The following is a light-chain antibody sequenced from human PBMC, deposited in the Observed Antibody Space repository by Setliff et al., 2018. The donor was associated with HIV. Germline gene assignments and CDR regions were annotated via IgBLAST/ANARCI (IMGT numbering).Light chain of an antibody. V-gene: IGLV2-11*01. CDR1: NSDVGGYDY. J-gene: IGLJ2*01. CDR3: SSYTGTYSVL. CDR2: DVS. Sequence: QSALTQPRSVSGSPGQSVTISCTGTNSDVGGYDYVSWYLQHPGKAPRLIIYDVSKRPSGVPDRFSGSTSANTASLTISGLQPEDEADYYCSSYTGTYSVLFGGGTKGTVL.